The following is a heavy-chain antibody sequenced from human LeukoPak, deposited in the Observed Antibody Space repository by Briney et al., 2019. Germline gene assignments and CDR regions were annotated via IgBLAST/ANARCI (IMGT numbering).Heavy chain of an antibody. D-gene: IGHD2-8*01. CDR2: IYPGDFVT. Sequence: GASLMISCQGSGYIFNNYWIGWVRALAGRGLEWMGVIYPGDFVTKFGPSFKGQVTISVHKSIRTAYLQWSSLKASDSAMYFCXXGPVVAVLYAGAFDIWGQGTVVSVSS. CDR3: XXGPVVAVLYAGAFDI. CDR1: GYIFNNYW. J-gene: IGHJ3*02. V-gene: IGHV5-51*01.